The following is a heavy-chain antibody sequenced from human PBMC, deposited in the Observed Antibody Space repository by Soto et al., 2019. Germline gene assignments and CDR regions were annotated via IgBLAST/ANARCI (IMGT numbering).Heavy chain of an antibody. CDR3: ARVPYSGSQEPWFDP. J-gene: IGHJ5*02. V-gene: IGHV1-46*01. Sequence: ASVKVSCKASGYTFTSYYMHWVRQAPGQGLEWMGIINPSGGSTSYAQKFQGRVTITADESTSTAYMELSSLRSEDTAVYYCARVPYSGSQEPWFDPWGQGTLVTVSS. CDR1: GYTFTSYY. D-gene: IGHD1-26*01. CDR2: INPSGGST.